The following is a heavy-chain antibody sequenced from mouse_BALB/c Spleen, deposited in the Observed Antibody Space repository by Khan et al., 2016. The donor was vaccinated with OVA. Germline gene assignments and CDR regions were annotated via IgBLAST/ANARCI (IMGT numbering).Heavy chain of an antibody. V-gene: IGHV6-6*02. CDR1: GFTFSNYW. CDR2: IRLKSDDYVT. Sequence: EVQVEESGGGLVQPGGSMKLSCVASGFTFSNYWMNWVRQPPEKGLEWVAEIRLKSDDYVTHYAESMQGRFTISRNDSKSSVFLQMNNLRAEDTGIYYCWIVLWGQGTTVTVSS. D-gene: IGHD2-12*01. CDR3: WIVL. J-gene: IGHJ2*01.